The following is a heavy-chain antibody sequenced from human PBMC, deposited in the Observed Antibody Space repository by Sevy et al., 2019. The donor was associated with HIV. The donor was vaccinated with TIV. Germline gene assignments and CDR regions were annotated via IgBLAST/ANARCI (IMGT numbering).Heavy chain of an antibody. CDR3: AKDILGWAFDY. V-gene: IGHV3-33*06. CDR2: IWYDGTNK. J-gene: IGHJ4*01. D-gene: IGHD3-3*01. CDR1: GFSISGYG. Sequence: GGSLRLSCAASGFSISGYGMHWVRQAPGKGLEWVAVIWYDGTNKEYADSVKGRFTISRDSFKNILYLQMDSLRVEDTAVYYCAKDILGWAFDYWGHGTLVTVSS.